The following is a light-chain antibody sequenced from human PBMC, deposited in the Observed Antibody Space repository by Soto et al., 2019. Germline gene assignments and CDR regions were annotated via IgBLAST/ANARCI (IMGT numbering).Light chain of an antibody. Sequence: QAVVTQEPSLTVSPGGTVTLTCGSSTGAVATGHYTYWFHQKPGQAPRPLIYDTSNKFSWTPARFSGSLLGGKAALTLSGAQPEDEAEYYCLLYIVGSVFAPGTKVTVL. J-gene: IGLJ1*01. CDR2: DTS. CDR3: LLYIVGSV. CDR1: TGAVATGHY. V-gene: IGLV7-46*01.